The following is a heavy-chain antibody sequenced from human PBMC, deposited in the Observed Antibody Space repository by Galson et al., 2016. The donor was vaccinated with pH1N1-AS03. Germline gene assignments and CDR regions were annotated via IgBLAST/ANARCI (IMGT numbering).Heavy chain of an antibody. CDR3: ALGRRASLAGVPLDR. V-gene: IGHV3-30*03. CDR2: ISYDGSNE. D-gene: IGHD6-13*01. Sequence: LRLSCAASGFTFSNYGMHWVRQAPGKGLEWVAGISYDGSNEYYADSVKGRLTVSGDNSKNTLLLQMNSLRIEDTAVYYCALGRRASLAGVPLDRWGQGTLVTVSS. J-gene: IGHJ5*02. CDR1: GFTFSNYG.